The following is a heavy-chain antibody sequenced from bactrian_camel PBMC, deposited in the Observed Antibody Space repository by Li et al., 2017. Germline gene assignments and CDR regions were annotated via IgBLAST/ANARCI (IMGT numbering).Heavy chain of an antibody. CDR3: AADWRGDYGGSWTAPGRYNH. J-gene: IGHJ4*01. Sequence: HVQLVESGGGSVQSGASLRLSCTASPYNSSYCMGWFRQTPGKEREGIANIDGYGRTTYADSAKGRFTISKDNAKNTLYLEMDSLTPGDTAMYYCAADWRGDYGGSWTAPGRYNHWGRGTQVTVS. CDR2: NIDGYGRT. V-gene: IGHV3S1*01. D-gene: IGHD6*01. CDR1: PYNSSYC.